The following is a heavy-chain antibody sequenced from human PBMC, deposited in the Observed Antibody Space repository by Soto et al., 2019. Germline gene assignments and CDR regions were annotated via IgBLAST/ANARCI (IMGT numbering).Heavy chain of an antibody. Sequence: PSETLSLTCTVSGGSISSYYWSWIRQPPGKGLEWIGYIYYSGSTNYNPSLKSRVTISVDTSKNQFSLKLSSVTAADTAVYYCGRYRGGSFYFDYWGQGTLVT. CDR1: GGSISSYY. CDR2: IYYSGST. D-gene: IGHD1-26*01. CDR3: GRYRGGSFYFDY. J-gene: IGHJ4*02. V-gene: IGHV4-59*01.